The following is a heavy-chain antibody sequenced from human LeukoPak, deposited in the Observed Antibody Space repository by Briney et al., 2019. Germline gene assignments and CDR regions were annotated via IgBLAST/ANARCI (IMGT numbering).Heavy chain of an antibody. Sequence: GASVKVSCKASDDTFDRFSITWVRLTPGQGLDWMGRIIPIFGITHYAPHFQGRLTLTADTSTRTAYMELSSLKSEDTAVYYCAKGPHDYGDFVFFWGQGTLVTVTS. CDR3: AKGPHDYGDFVFF. D-gene: IGHD4-17*01. J-gene: IGHJ4*02. CDR1: DDTFDRFS. CDR2: IIPIFGIT. V-gene: IGHV1-69*04.